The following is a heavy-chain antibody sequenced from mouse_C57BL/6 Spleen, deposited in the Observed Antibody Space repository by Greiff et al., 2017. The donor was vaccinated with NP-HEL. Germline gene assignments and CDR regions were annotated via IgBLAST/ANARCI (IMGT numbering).Heavy chain of an antibody. CDR2: IYPRSGNT. V-gene: IGHV1-81*01. Sequence: VQLVESGAELARPGASVKLSCKASGYTFTSYGISWVKQRTGQGLEWIGEIYPRSGNTYYNEKFKGKATLTADKSSSTAYMELRSLTSEDSAVYFCAREAEAYWGQGTLVTVSA. J-gene: IGHJ3*01. CDR1: GYTFTSYG. CDR3: AREAEAY.